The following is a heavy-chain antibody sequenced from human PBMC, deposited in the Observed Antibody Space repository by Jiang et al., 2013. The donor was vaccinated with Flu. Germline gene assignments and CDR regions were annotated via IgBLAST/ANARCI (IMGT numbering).Heavy chain of an antibody. CDR1: GYTFTSYA. J-gene: IGHJ4*02. Sequence: SGAEVKKPGASVKVSCKASGYTFTSYAMHWVRQAPGQRLEWMGWINAGNGNTKYSQNFQGRVTITRDTSASTAYMELSSLRSEDTAVYYCARDYYDSSGYYSAFDYWGQGTLVTVSS. D-gene: IGHD3-22*01. CDR2: INAGNGNT. V-gene: IGHV1-3*01. CDR3: ARDYYDSSGYYSAFDY.